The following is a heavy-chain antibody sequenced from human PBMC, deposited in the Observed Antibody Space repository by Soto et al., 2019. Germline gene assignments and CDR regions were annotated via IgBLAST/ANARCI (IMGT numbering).Heavy chain of an antibody. CDR3: ARDRSPYSVGWYDFDF. D-gene: IGHD6-19*01. Sequence: ASVKVSCKASGFIFTSYGFSWVRQAPGQGLEWMGWISVYNGNTNYAQKLQGRVTMTTDTSTSTAYLELRSLRFDDTAVYYCARDRSPYSVGWYDFDFGGQGTLVTVSS. CDR2: ISVYNGNT. J-gene: IGHJ4*02. CDR1: GFIFTSYG. V-gene: IGHV1-18*01.